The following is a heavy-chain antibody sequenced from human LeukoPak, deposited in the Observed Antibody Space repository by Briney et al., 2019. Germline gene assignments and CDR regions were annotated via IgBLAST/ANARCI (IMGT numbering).Heavy chain of an antibody. CDR2: IYTSGST. J-gene: IGHJ5*02. V-gene: IGHV4-4*07. CDR3: ARGRPYNSGAPPWFDP. Sequence: SETLSLTCTVFGGSISSYYWSWIRQPAGKGLEWTGRIYTSGSTNYNPSLKSRVTMSVDTSKNQFSLKLSSVTAADTAVYFCARGRPYNSGAPPWFDPWGQGILVTVSS. CDR1: GGSISSYY. D-gene: IGHD6-19*01.